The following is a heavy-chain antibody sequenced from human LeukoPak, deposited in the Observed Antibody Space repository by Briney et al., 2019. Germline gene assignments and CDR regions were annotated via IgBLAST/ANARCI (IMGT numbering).Heavy chain of an antibody. J-gene: IGHJ4*02. CDR2: ISGSGGST. V-gene: IGHV3-23*01. Sequence: GGSLRLSCAASGFTFSSYAMSWVRQAPGKGLEWVSAISGSGGSTYYADSVKGRFTISRDNSKNTLYLQMNSLRAEDTAVYYCAKIQASFYGGKARNYFYYWGQGTLVTVSS. CDR1: GFTFSSYA. CDR3: AKIQASFYGGKARNYFYY. D-gene: IGHD4-23*01.